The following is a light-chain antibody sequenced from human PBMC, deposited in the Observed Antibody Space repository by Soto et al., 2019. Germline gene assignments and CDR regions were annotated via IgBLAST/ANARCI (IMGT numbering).Light chain of an antibody. V-gene: IGKV1-9*01. CDR3: QQVDSYPRT. CDR2: ASS. Sequence: MQFTQSPSSLSASVGERVTVPCRASQGIGTYLAWYQQKSGKAPTVLIYASSTLQTGVPSRFSGSGSGTDLSLTISSLHPEDVATYYCQQVDSYPRTFGQGTKVDIK. J-gene: IGKJ1*01. CDR1: QGIGTY.